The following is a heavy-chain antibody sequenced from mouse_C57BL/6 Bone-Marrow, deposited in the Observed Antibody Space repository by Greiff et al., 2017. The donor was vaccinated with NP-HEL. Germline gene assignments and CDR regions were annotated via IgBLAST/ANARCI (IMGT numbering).Heavy chain of an antibody. D-gene: IGHD4-1*01. CDR1: GYTFTDYY. Sequence: EVQLQQSGPELVKPGASVKISCKASGYTFTDYYMNWVKQSHGKSLEWIGDINPNNGGTSYNQKFKGKATLTVDKSSSTAYMELRSLTSEDSAVYYCARENWALDYWGQGTTLTVSS. CDR3: ARENWALDY. CDR2: INPNNGGT. J-gene: IGHJ2*01. V-gene: IGHV1-26*01.